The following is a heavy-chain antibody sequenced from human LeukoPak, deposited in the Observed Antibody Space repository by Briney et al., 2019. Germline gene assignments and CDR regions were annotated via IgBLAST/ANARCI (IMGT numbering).Heavy chain of an antibody. CDR1: GFTFSNYW. CDR2: IKQDGSEK. V-gene: IGHV3-7*01. Sequence: GGSLRLSCVGSGFTFSNYWMSWVRQAPGTGLEWVANIKQDGSEKNYVHSVKGRFTISRDNAKNSLYLQMNSLRYEGTAVYYCARGSGWFFYWGRGILVTVSS. J-gene: IGHJ4*02. CDR3: ARGSGWFFY. D-gene: IGHD3-10*01.